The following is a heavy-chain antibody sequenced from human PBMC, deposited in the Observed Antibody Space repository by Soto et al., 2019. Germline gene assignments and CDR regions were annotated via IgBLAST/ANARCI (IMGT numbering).Heavy chain of an antibody. CDR1: ESTVSRDW. Sequence: EVHLVESGGGLVQTGGSLRLSCAIFESTVSRDWMNWVRQAPGKGLEWVAHINQDGSEKYYVDSVKGRFTISRDNAKNSLYLQMNSLRPADTAMYYCSGGVGDAFWGQGTLVNVSS. CDR2: INQDGSEK. CDR3: SGGVGDAF. D-gene: IGHD1-26*01. V-gene: IGHV3-7*04. J-gene: IGHJ4*02.